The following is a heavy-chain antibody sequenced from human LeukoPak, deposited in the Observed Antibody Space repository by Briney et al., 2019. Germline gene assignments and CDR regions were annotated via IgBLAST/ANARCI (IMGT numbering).Heavy chain of an antibody. CDR2: MHNNGNT. Sequence: PSETLSLTCTVSGGSISSGRYYWTWIRQRPGKGLEWIGYMHNNGNTYYNPYLKSRVTMSEGMSKNQFSLKLSSVRAADAAVYYCARWPEGAEGYYYGMDVWGKGTTVTVSS. CDR3: ARWPEGAEGYYYGMDV. CDR1: GGSISSGRYY. J-gene: IGHJ6*04. V-gene: IGHV4-31*03.